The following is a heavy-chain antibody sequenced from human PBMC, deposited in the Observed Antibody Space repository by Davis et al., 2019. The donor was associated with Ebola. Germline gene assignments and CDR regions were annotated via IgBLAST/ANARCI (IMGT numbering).Heavy chain of an antibody. CDR1: GFTFSSYG. Sequence: GGSLRLSCAASGFTFSSYGMHWVRQAPGKGLEWVAVISYDGSNKYYADSVKGRFTISRDNSKNTLYLQMNSLRAEDTAVYYCARDLNSGSYYYYGMDVWGKGTTVTVSS. CDR3: ARDLNSGSYYYYGMDV. J-gene: IGHJ6*04. CDR2: ISYDGSNK. V-gene: IGHV3-30*03. D-gene: IGHD1-26*01.